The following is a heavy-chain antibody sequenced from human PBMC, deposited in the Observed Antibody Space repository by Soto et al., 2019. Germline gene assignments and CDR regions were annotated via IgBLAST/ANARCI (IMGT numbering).Heavy chain of an antibody. D-gene: IGHD3-3*01. Sequence: PSETLSLTCTVSGGSISSGDCYWSWIRQPPGKGLEWIGYIYYSGSTYYNPSLKSRDTISVDTSKNQFSLKLSSVTAADTAVYYCARDSLTIFGVVTNWFDPWGQGTLVTVSS. V-gene: IGHV4-30-4*08. CDR1: GGSISSGDCY. CDR2: IYYSGST. CDR3: ARDSLTIFGVVTNWFDP. J-gene: IGHJ5*02.